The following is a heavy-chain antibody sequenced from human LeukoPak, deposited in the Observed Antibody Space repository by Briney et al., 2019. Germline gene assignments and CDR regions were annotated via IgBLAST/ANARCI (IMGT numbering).Heavy chain of an antibody. CDR2: LYYSGST. CDR3: ARSNGRDGYNFGY. V-gene: IGHV4-59*08. Sequence: PSETLSLTCIVSGGSINSYYWSWIRQFPGKGLEWIGYLYYSGSTNYNPSLKSRVTISVDTSKSQFSLKLSSVTAADTAVYFCARSNGRDGYNFGYWGQGILVTVSS. CDR1: GGSINSYY. J-gene: IGHJ4*02. D-gene: IGHD5-24*01.